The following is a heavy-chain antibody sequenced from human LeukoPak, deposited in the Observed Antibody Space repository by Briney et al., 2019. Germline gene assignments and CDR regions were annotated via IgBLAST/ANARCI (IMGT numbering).Heavy chain of an antibody. CDR2: INPNSGGT. CDR3: ARDLGMVRGVMGQ. J-gene: IGHJ4*02. CDR1: GYTFTGYY. Sequence: ASVKVSCKASGYTFTGYYMHWVRQAPGQGLEWMGWINPNSGGTNYAQKFQGRVTMTRDTSTSTAYMELRSLRSDDTAVYYCARDLGMVRGVMGQWGQGTLVTVSS. D-gene: IGHD3-10*01. V-gene: IGHV1-2*02.